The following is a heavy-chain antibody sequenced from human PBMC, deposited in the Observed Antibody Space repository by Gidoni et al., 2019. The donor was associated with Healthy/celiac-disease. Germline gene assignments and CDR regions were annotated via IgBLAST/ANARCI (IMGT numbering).Heavy chain of an antibody. CDR3: ARAGLGGYCSGGSCYSLSY. Sequence: QVQLQQWGAGLLKPSETLSLTCAVYGGSFSGYYWSWIRQPPGKGLEWIGEINHSGSTNYNPSLKSRVTISVDTSKNQFSLKLSSVTAADTAVYYCARAGLGGYCSGGSCYSLSYWGQGTLVTVSS. J-gene: IGHJ4*02. CDR2: INHSGST. D-gene: IGHD2-15*01. V-gene: IGHV4-34*01. CDR1: GGSFSGYY.